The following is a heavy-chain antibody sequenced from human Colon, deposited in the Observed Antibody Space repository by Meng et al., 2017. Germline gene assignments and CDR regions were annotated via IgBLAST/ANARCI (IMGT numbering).Heavy chain of an antibody. D-gene: IGHD4-17*01. CDR2: IYYTGNT. J-gene: IGHJ5*02. CDR3: ARVNGDFDEAWFDP. Sequence: GQLQGSGPGLVRPSGTLSLTCTVSGASVSSDSHYWSWIRQSPGKGLEWIGYIYYTGNTNYNPSLASRVSMSLDTSKNHFSLHLTSVTAADTAIYYCARVNGDFDEAWFDPWGQGTLVTVSS. V-gene: IGHV4-61*03. CDR1: GASVSSDSHY.